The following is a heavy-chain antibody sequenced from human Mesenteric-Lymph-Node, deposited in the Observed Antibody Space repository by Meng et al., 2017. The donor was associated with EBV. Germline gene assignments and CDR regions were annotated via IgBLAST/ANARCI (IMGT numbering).Heavy chain of an antibody. J-gene: IGHJ5*02. D-gene: IGHD1-1*01. V-gene: IGHV4-4*02. Sequence: QVQLQESGHGLVKHSGTLSLPCSVSVGSISSSNGWSWVRQPPGKGLEWIGEIYHSGSTNYNPSLKSRVTISVDKSKNQFSLKLSSVTAADTAVYYCARARSSTTGTTRLVWVDPWGQGTLVTVSS. CDR3: ARARSSTTGTTRLVWVDP. CDR1: VGSISSSNG. CDR2: IYHSGST.